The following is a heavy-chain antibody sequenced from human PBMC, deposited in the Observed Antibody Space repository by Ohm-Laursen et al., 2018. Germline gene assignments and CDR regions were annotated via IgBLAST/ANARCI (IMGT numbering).Heavy chain of an antibody. V-gene: IGHV3-23*01. CDR1: GFTVSSYE. CDR3: AKALDSKGY. J-gene: IGHJ4*02. D-gene: IGHD3-22*01. Sequence: GSLRLSCSASGFTVSSYEMSWVRQAPGKGLEWVSAINGGGSRTYFADSVKGRFAMSRDNSRKTVYLQMNSLRGEDTAVYYCAKALDSKGYWGQGTLVTVSS. CDR2: INGGGSRT.